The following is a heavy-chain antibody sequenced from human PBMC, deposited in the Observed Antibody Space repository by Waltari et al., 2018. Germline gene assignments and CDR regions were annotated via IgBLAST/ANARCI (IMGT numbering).Heavy chain of an antibody. CDR3: ARGAYSSSSGIAFDI. CDR2: IYHSGST. CDR1: GGSISSSNW. V-gene: IGHV4-4*02. D-gene: IGHD6-6*01. J-gene: IGHJ3*02. Sequence: QVQLQESGPGPVKSAGTLSLTCAVSGGSISSSNWWRWSRQPPGKGLEWIGEIYHSGSTNYNPSLKSRVTISVDKSKNQFSLKLSSVTAADTAVYYCARGAYSSSSGIAFDIWGQGTLVTVSS.